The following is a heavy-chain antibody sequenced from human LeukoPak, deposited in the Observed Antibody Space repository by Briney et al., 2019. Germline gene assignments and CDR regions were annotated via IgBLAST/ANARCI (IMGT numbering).Heavy chain of an antibody. V-gene: IGHV1-24*01. Sequence: ASVKVSCKVSGYTLTELSMHWVRQAPGKGLEWMGGFDPEGGETIYAQKFQGRVTMTEDTSTDTAYMELSSLRSEDTAVYYCATERITIFGVVPPPQYWGQGTLVTVSS. J-gene: IGHJ4*02. CDR1: GYTLTELS. CDR2: FDPEGGET. CDR3: ATERITIFGVVPPPQY. D-gene: IGHD3-3*01.